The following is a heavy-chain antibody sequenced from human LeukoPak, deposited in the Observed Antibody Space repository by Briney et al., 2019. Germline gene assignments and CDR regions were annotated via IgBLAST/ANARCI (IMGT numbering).Heavy chain of an antibody. J-gene: IGHJ6*03. CDR1: GFTFSSYA. D-gene: IGHD4-17*01. CDR3: ARASRAVTTIRVMDYYYYMDV. V-gene: IGHV3-30*04. CDR2: ISYDGSNK. Sequence: GGSLRLSCAASGFTFSSYAMHWVRQAPGKGLEWVAVISYDGSNKYYADSVKGRFTISRDNSKNTLYLQMNSLRAEDTAVYYCARASRAVTTIRVMDYYYYMDVWGKGTTVTVSS.